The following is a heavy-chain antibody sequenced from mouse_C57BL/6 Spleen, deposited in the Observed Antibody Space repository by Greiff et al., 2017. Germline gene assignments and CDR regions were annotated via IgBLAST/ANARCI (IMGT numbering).Heavy chain of an antibody. CDR3: ARYLSENWDEYYAMDY. J-gene: IGHJ4*01. Sequence: VMLVESGAELVKPGASVKISCKASGYSFSSYWMNWVKQRPGKGLEWIGQIYPGDGDTNYNGKFKGKATLTADKYSSTAYMQLSSLTSEDSAVYFCARYLSENWDEYYAMDYWGQGTSVTVSS. CDR2: IYPGDGDT. D-gene: IGHD4-1*01. V-gene: IGHV1-80*01. CDR1: GYSFSSYW.